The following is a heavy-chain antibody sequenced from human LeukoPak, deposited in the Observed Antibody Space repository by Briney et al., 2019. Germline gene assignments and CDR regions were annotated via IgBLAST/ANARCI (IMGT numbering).Heavy chain of an antibody. D-gene: IGHD3-10*01. CDR2: ISGNSGTT. CDR1: GFTFSSYG. J-gene: IGHJ4*02. V-gene: IGHV3-23*01. Sequence: PGGSLRLSCAASGFTFSSYGMHWVRQAPGKGLEWVSAISGNSGTTYYEDSVKGRFTISRDNSKNTLYVQMNGLRAEDTAVYYCAKGGGSAYYYPHYFDQWGQGTLVTVSS. CDR3: AKGGGSAYYYPHYFDQ.